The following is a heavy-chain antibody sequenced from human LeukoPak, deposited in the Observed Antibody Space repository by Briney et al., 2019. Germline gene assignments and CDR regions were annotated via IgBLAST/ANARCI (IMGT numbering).Heavy chain of an antibody. J-gene: IGHJ4*02. CDR1: GYTYTNYG. CDR2: ISAYTCDT. D-gene: IGHD3-10*01. CDR3: AIDYYGSPPRDY. Sequence: ASVKVSCKASGYTYTNYGISWVRQAPGQGREWMGWISAYTCDTNYAQKLQGRLTMTTDTSTTTAYRELRSLISDDTAMYYGAIDYYGSPPRDYWGQGALVTLSS. V-gene: IGHV1-18*01.